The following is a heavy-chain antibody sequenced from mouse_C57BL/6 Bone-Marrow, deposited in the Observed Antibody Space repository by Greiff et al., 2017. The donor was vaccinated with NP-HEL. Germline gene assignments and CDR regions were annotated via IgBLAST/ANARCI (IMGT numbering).Heavy chain of an antibody. CDR3: ARKGVPRGYFDV. V-gene: IGHV1-82*01. J-gene: IGHJ1*03. D-gene: IGHD2-14*01. CDR1: GYAFSSSW. Sequence: QVQLKESGPELVKPGASVKISCKASGYAFSSSWMNWVKQRPGKGLEWIGRIYPGDGDTNYNGKFKGKATLTADNASSTAYMQLSSLTSEDTAVYYCARKGVPRGYFDVWGTGTTVTVSS. CDR2: IYPGDGDT.